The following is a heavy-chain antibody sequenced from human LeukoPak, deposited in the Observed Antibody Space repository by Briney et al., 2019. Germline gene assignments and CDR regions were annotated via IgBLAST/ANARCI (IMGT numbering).Heavy chain of an antibody. CDR2: ISSSGSTI. CDR1: GFTFSDYY. V-gene: IGHV3-11*01. J-gene: IGHJ6*02. D-gene: IGHD3-3*01. Sequence: GGSLRLSCAASGFTFSDYYMSWIRQALGKGLEWVSYISSSGSTIYYADSVKGRFTISRDNAKNSLYLQMNSLRAEDTAVYYCARGTRGYFWSGYPNYYYYGMDVWAKGPRSPSP. CDR3: ARGTRGYFWSGYPNYYYYGMDV.